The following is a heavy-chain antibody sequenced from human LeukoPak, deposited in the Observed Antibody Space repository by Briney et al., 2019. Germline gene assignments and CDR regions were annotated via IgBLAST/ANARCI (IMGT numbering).Heavy chain of an antibody. V-gene: IGHV3-74*01. CDR3: AREVCIGGSCSVFDY. D-gene: IGHD2-15*01. Sequence: PGGSLRLSCAASGFTFSSYWMHWVRQAPGKGLVWVSRINSDGSSRTYADSVKGRFTISRDNAKNTLSLQMNSLRTEDPAVYYCAREVCIGGSCSVFDYWGQGTLVTVSS. CDR1: GFTFSSYW. CDR2: INSDGSSR. J-gene: IGHJ4*02.